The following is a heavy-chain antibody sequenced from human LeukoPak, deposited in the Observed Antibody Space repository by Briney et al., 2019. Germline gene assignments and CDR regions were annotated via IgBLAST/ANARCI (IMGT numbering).Heavy chain of an antibody. CDR3: ARRQYSGTYGLDY. D-gene: IGHD1-26*01. CDR2: INPNSGGT. CDR1: GYTFTGYY. J-gene: IGHJ4*02. Sequence: ASVKVSCKASGYTFTGYYMHWVRQAPGQGLEWMGWINPNSGGTNYAQKFQGRVTMTKDTSSSTAYMDLNRLTSDDTAVYYCARRQYSGTYGLDYWGQGTLVTVSS. V-gene: IGHV1-2*02.